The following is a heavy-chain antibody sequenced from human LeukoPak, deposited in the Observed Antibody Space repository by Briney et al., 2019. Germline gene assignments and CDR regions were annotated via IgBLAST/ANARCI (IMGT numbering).Heavy chain of an antibody. J-gene: IGHJ5*02. D-gene: IGHD6-13*01. CDR1: GGSISSYY. CDR3: AREVSSSWYVYWFDP. V-gene: IGHV4-59*01. Sequence: SETLSLTCTVSGGSISSYYWSWIRQPPGKGLEWIGCIYYSGSTNYNPSLKSRVTISVDTSKNQFSLKLSSVTAADTAVYYCAREVSSSWYVYWFDPWGQGTLVTVSS. CDR2: IYYSGST.